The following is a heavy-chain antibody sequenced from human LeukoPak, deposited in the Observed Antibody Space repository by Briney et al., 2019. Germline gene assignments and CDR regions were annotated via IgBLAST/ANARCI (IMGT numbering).Heavy chain of an antibody. Sequence: GGSLRLSCAASGFTVSSNYMSWVRQAPGKGLEWVSVICSGGSTYYADSVKGRFTISRDNSKNTLYLQMNSLRAEGTAVYYCARGGYYDFWSGYSGDYWGQGTLVTVSS. D-gene: IGHD3-3*01. CDR2: ICSGGST. CDR1: GFTVSSNY. J-gene: IGHJ4*02. V-gene: IGHV3-53*01. CDR3: ARGGYYDFWSGYSGDY.